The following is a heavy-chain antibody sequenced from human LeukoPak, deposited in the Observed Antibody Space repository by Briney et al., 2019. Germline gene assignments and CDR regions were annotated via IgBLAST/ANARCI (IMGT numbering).Heavy chain of an antibody. J-gene: IGHJ4*02. CDR1: GFTFSTYS. CDR3: TRSTTIDY. CDR2: ISSSSTI. V-gene: IGHV3-48*01. D-gene: IGHD5/OR15-5a*01. Sequence: GGSLRLSCAASGFTFSTYSMNWVRQAPGKGLEWVSYISSSSTIDYADSVKGRFTISRDNAKNSLYLQMNTLRAEDTAVYFCTRSTTIDYWGQGTLVTVSS.